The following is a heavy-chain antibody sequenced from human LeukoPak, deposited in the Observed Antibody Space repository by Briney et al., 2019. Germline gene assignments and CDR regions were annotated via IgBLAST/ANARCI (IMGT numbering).Heavy chain of an antibody. CDR2: IYSGGST. D-gene: IGHD6-19*01. J-gene: IGHJ4*02. CDR1: GFTVSSNY. Sequence: GGSLRLSCAASGFTVSSNYMSWVRQAPGKGLEWVSVIYSGGSTYHADSVKGRFTISRDNSKNTLYLQMNSLRAEDTAVYYCARSSGWYWDYFDYWGQGTLVTVSS. CDR3: ARSSGWYWDYFDY. V-gene: IGHV3-53*01.